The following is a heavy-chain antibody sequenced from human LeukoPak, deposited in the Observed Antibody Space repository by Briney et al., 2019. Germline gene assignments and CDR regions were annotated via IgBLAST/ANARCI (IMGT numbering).Heavy chain of an antibody. CDR2: IYYSGST. CDR3: ARDSTTVTLGMDV. J-gene: IGHJ6*02. Sequence: SETLSLTCTVSGGSISSGGYYWSWIRQHPGKGLEWIGYIYYSGSTYYNPSLKSRATISVDTSKNQFSLKLSSVTAADTAVYYCARDSTTVTLGMDVWGQGTTVTVSS. CDR1: GGSISSGGYY. V-gene: IGHV4-31*03. D-gene: IGHD4-11*01.